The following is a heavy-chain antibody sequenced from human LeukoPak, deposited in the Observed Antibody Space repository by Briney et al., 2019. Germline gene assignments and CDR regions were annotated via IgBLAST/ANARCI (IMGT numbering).Heavy chain of an antibody. CDR3: AKDGQSMVRDFDL. V-gene: IGHV3-9*01. CDR2: ISWNSGSI. D-gene: IGHD3-10*01. J-gene: IGHJ2*01. CDR1: GFTFDDYA. Sequence: PGRSLRLSCAASGFTFDDYAMHWVRQAPGKGLEWVSGISWNSGSIGYADSVKGRFTISRDNAKNSLYLQMSSLRAEDTALYYCAKDGQSMVRDFDLWGRGTLVTVSS.